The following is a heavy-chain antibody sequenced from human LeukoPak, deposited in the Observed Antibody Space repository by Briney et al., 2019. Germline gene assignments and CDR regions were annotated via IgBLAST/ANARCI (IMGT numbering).Heavy chain of an antibody. CDR3: ARDQRLSGSYYWFDP. Sequence: ASVKVSCKASGYTFTGYYMHRVRQAPGQGLEWMGWINPNSGGTNYAQKFQGRVTMTRDTSISTAYMELSRLRSDDTAVYYCARDQRLSGSYYWFDPWGQGTLVTVSS. J-gene: IGHJ5*02. V-gene: IGHV1-2*02. CDR1: GYTFTGYY. D-gene: IGHD1-26*01. CDR2: INPNSGGT.